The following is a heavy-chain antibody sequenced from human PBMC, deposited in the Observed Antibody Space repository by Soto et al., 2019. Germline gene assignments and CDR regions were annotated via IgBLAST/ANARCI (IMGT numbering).Heavy chain of an antibody. V-gene: IGHV3-30*18. J-gene: IGHJ4*02. D-gene: IGHD5-12*01. CDR2: ISYDGSNK. CDR1: GFTFSSYG. CDR3: AKDPGYSGYDLRY. Sequence: PGGSLRLSCAASGFTFSSYGMHWVRQAPGKGLEWVAVISYDGSNKYYADSVKGRFTISRDNSKNTLYLQMNSLRAEDTAVYYCAKDPGYSGYDLRYWGQGXLVTVSS.